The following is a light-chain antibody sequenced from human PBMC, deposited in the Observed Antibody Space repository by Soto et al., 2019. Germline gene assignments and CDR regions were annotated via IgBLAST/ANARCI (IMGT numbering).Light chain of an antibody. Sequence: SYELTQPPSVSVAPGQTVRVTCGAKSIGSKSVHWYQQRSGQAPVLVVYDDRDRPSGVAERFSGSNSGNTATLTISRVEDGDEADYHCQVWDRSSDHYVFGTGTKVTVL. CDR2: DDR. V-gene: IGLV3-21*02. CDR3: QVWDRSSDHYV. J-gene: IGLJ1*01. CDR1: SIGSKS.